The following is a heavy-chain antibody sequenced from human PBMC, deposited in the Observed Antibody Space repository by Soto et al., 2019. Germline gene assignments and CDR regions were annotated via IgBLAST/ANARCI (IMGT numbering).Heavy chain of an antibody. J-gene: IGHJ4*02. CDR2: INSAGKGT. D-gene: IGHD3-3*01. CDR3: TSSFVYNFNS. V-gene: IGHV3-74*01. Sequence: GGSLRLSCAASGFTFNTYWMHWVRQVPGKGPMWVARINSAGKGTLYAGSVRGRFTISRDNSRDTLYLHMSRLRADDTAVYYCTSSFVYNFNSWGQGTLVTVSS. CDR1: GFTFNTYW.